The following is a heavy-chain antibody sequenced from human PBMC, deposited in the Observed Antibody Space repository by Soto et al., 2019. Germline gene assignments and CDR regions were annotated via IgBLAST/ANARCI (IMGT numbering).Heavy chain of an antibody. CDR3: AKDRPHVYYYDSSGSFDY. J-gene: IGHJ4*02. D-gene: IGHD3-22*01. CDR1: GFTFSSYV. CDR2: ISYDGSNK. Sequence: GGSLRLSCAASGFTFSSYVMHWVRQSPGKGLEWVAVISYDGSNKYYADSVKGRFTISRDNSKNTLYLQMNSLRAEDTAVYYCAKDRPHVYYYDSSGSFDYWGQGTLVTVSS. V-gene: IGHV3-30*18.